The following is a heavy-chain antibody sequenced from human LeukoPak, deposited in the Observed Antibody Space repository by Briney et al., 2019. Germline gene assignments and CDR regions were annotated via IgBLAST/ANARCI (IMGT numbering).Heavy chain of an antibody. J-gene: IGHJ4*02. D-gene: IGHD4-23*01. CDR1: GDSISSYY. CDR3: ARVYDYGGNFFDY. V-gene: IGHV4-4*08. CDR2: IYTSGST. Sequence: SETLSLTCTVSGDSISSYYWSWIRQPPGKGLEWIGFIYTSGSTNYNPSLKSRVTISVDTSKNQFSLKLSSVTAADTAVYYCARVYDYGGNFFDYWGQGTLVTVSS.